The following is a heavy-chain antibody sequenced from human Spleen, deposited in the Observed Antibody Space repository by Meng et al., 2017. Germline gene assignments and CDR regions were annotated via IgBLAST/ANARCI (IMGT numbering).Heavy chain of an antibody. J-gene: IGHJ4*02. D-gene: IGHD3-10*01. V-gene: IGHV1-18*01. CDR3: VKGTPGRSYCDY. CDR1: GYTFTSYG. CDR2: FVNYGDT. Sequence: QVQLVQSGAEVKKPGASVKVSCKASGYTFTSYGLSWVRQAPGQGLEWMGWFVNYGDTYPAPKFQGRVTMTTDTYTNTVFMELRSLTSDDTAVYYCVKGTPGRSYCDYWGPGTLVTVSS.